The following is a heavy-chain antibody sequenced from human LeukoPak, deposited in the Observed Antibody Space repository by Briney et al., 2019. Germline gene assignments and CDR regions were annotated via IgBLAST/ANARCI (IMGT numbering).Heavy chain of an antibody. J-gene: IGHJ6*03. CDR2: ISGSGGST. CDR1: GFTFSSYS. CDR3: AKDGYSSSWAGYMDV. D-gene: IGHD6-13*01. V-gene: IGHV3-23*01. Sequence: GGSLRLSCAAYGFTFSSYSMNWVRQAPGKGLEWVSAISGSGGSTYYADSVKGRFTISRDNSKNTLYLQMNSLRAEDTAVYYCAKDGYSSSWAGYMDVWGKGTTVTVSS.